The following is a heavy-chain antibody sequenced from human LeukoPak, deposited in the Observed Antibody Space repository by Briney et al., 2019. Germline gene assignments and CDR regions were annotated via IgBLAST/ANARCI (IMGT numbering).Heavy chain of an antibody. V-gene: IGHV3-15*01. D-gene: IGHD3-22*01. CDR3: TTWGLSSGYTHDH. J-gene: IGHJ4*02. Sequence: GGSLRLSCAASSFTFTNAWMTWVRRAPGKGLEWVGRIKSKTDAGTTDYAAPVKGRFTISRDDSKNTLYLQMNSLKTEDTAVYYCTTWGLSSGYTHDHWGQGTLVTVSS. CDR1: SFTFTNAW. CDR2: IKSKTDAGTT.